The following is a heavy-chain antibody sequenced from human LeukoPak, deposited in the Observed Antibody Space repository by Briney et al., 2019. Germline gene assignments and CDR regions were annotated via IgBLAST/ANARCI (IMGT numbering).Heavy chain of an antibody. CDR3: ARGRRKQQPRSPKYNWFDP. CDR1: GGPITVYH. V-gene: IGHV4-59*12. CDR2: IHYTGST. J-gene: IGHJ5*02. D-gene: IGHD6-13*01. Sequence: PSETLSLTCSVSGGPITVYHWIWIRQPPGKGLEFIGYIHYTGSTNYNSSLTSRISISTDTSKNQFSLKLSSVTAADTAVYYCARGRRKQQPRSPKYNWFDPWGQGTLVTVSS.